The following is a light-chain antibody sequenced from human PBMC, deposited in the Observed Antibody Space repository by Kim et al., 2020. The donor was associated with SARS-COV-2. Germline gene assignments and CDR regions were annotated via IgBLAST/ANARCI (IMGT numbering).Light chain of an antibody. CDR3: GTWDSRLNSAV. Sequence: QTVTISCSGRSSTIGNTYVSWYQQPPGPAPKLLIFDNNLRPSGLPDRFSASKSGTSATLDITGLQTGDEADYFCGTWDSRLNSAVFGGGTQLTVL. J-gene: IGLJ7*01. CDR1: SSTIGNTY. V-gene: IGLV1-51*01. CDR2: DNN.